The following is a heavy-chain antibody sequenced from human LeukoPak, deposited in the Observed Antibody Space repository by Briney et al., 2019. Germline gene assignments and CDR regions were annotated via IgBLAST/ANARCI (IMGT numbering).Heavy chain of an antibody. V-gene: IGHV3-30*03. CDR3: AREACSSTSCPSVGFDP. Sequence: HSGGSLRLSCAASGFTFSSYGMHWVRQAPGKGLEWVAVISYDGSNKYYADSVKGRFTISRDNSKNTLYLQMNSLRAEDTAVYYCAREACSSTSCPSVGFDPWGQGTLVTVSS. J-gene: IGHJ5*02. D-gene: IGHD2-2*01. CDR2: ISYDGSNK. CDR1: GFTFSSYG.